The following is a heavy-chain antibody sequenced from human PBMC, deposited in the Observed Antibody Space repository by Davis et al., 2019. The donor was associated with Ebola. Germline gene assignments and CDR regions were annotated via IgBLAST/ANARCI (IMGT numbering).Heavy chain of an antibody. CDR2: VRSHGSDD. CDR3: ARPGGSPPFDY. D-gene: IGHD2-2*01. J-gene: IGHJ4*02. Sequence: GGSLRLSCAASGFTFNIFDMHWVRQAPGRGLEWVAFVRSHGSDDHYADSVKGRFTISRDNSKNTLYLQMNSLRAEDTAVYYCARPGGSPPFDYWGQGTLVTVSS. V-gene: IGHV3-30*02. CDR1: GFTFNIFD.